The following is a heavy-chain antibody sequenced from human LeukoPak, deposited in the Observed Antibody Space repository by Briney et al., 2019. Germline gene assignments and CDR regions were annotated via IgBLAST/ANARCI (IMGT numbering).Heavy chain of an antibody. Sequence: GGSLRLSCAASGFTFSSYAMSWVRQAPGKGLEWVSAISGSGGSTYYADSVKGRFTTSRDNAKNTLYLQMNSLRAEDTAVYYCARDGVGATDYWGQGTLVTVSS. CDR3: ARDGVGATDY. J-gene: IGHJ4*02. V-gene: IGHV3-23*01. CDR1: GFTFSSYA. D-gene: IGHD1-26*01. CDR2: ISGSGGST.